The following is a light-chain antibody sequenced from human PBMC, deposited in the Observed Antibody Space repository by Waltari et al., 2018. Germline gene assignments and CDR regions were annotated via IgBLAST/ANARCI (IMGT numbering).Light chain of an antibody. CDR2: AAS. CDR3: QQYDSAPRT. V-gene: IGKV1-27*01. J-gene: IGKJ1*01. Sequence: DIQVTQSPSSLSASVGARVTITCRASQGVSNYLAWYQQKPGKVPKLLISAASTLQSGVPSRFSGSGSATDFTLTISSLQPEDVATYYCQQYDSAPRTFGQGTKVEIK. CDR1: QGVSNY.